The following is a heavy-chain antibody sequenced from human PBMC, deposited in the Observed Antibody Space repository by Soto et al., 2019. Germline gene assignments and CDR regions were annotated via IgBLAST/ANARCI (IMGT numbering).Heavy chain of an antibody. J-gene: IGHJ4*02. CDR1: GFTFSNYA. CDR3: AKETGYGSGWTPLDY. CDR2: IRGSGGGT. D-gene: IGHD6-19*01. V-gene: IGHV3-23*01. Sequence: EVQLLESGGGLEQPGGSLRLSCAASGFTFSNYAMSWVRQAPGKGLEWVSAIRGSGGGTSYADSVKGRFTISRDNSKNTLYLQMNSLRAEDTAVYYCAKETGYGSGWTPLDYWGQGTLVTVSS.